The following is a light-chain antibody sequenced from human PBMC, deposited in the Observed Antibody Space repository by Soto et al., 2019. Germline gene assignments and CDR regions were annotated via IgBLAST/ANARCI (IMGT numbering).Light chain of an antibody. J-gene: IGLJ1*01. CDR1: STNIGTNT. CDR2: GDD. Sequence: QSVLTQPPSASGTPGQRVAISCSGSSTNIGTNTVNWYQQLPGTAPKLLIYGDDQRASGVPDRFSGSKSGTSASLAISGLQSEDEADYYCAAWDDSLNGYAFGTGTKLTVL. V-gene: IGLV1-44*01. CDR3: AAWDDSLNGYA.